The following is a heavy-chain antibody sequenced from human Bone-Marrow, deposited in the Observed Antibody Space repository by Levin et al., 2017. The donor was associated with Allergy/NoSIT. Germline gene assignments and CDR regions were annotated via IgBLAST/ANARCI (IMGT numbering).Heavy chain of an antibody. V-gene: IGHV1-18*01. CDR1: GYTFTSYA. CDR2: ISPYNGNS. Sequence: GESLKISCQASGYTFTSYAITWVRQAPGQGLEWMGWISPYNGNSNYAQKLQGRVTMTTDTSTSTAYMELRSLRSDDTAVYYCATRDHCSSNNCYLVYWGQGTLVTVSS. CDR3: ATRDHCSSNNCYLVY. J-gene: IGHJ4*02. D-gene: IGHD2-2*01.